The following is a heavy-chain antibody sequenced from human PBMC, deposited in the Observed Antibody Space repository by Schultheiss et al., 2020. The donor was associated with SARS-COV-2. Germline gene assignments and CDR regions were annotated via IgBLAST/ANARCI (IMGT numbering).Heavy chain of an antibody. CDR3: ARSRSDYDFWSGHKGYFDY. V-gene: IGHV3-9*01. D-gene: IGHD3-3*01. Sequence: GGSLRLSCAASGFTFDDYAMHWVRQAPGKGLEWVSGISWNSGSIGYADSVKGRFTISRDNAKNSLYLQMNSLRAEDTAVYYCARSRSDYDFWSGHKGYFDYWGQGTLVTVSS. CDR1: GFTFDDYA. CDR2: ISWNSGSI. J-gene: IGHJ4*02.